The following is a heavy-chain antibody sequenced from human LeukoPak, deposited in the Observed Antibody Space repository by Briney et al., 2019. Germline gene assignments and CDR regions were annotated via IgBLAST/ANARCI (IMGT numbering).Heavy chain of an antibody. J-gene: IGHJ3*02. V-gene: IGHV4-30-2*01. D-gene: IGHD4-11*01. Sequence: MASETLSLTCAVSGGSISSGGYSWSWIRQPPGKGLEWIGYIYHSGSTYYNPSLKSRVTISVDRSKNQFSLKLSSVTAADTAVYYCARHSDYFSAFDIWGQGTMVTVSS. CDR3: ARHSDYFSAFDI. CDR2: IYHSGST. CDR1: GGSISSGGYS.